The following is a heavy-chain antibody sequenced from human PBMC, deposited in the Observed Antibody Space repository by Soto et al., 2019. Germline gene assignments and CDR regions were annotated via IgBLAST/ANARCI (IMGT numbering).Heavy chain of an antibody. CDR2: VNPILSMA. J-gene: IGHJ4*02. V-gene: IGHV1-69*04. CDR1: GDTFSFYS. D-gene: IGHD3-10*01. Sequence: QVQLVQSGAEVKRPGSSVKVSCKASGDTFSFYSINWVRQAPGLGLEGMGRVNPILSMANYAQRFQGRVTMTADKYTSTAYMELSGLRSEDTAMYYCATSYGSGYRAFDYGGQGALVTVSS. CDR3: ATSYGSGYRAFDY.